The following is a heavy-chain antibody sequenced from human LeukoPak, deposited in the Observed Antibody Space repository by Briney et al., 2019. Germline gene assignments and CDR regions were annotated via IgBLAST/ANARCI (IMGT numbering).Heavy chain of an antibody. Sequence: ASVKVSCKASGYMFTSYGISWVRQAPGQGLEWMGWISAYNGNTNYAQKLQGRVTMTTDTSTSTAYMELRSLRSDDTAVYYCGRNLIDFDFWSGSNWFDPWGQGTLVTVSS. V-gene: IGHV1-18*04. D-gene: IGHD3-3*01. J-gene: IGHJ5*02. CDR1: GYMFTSYG. CDR3: GRNLIDFDFWSGSNWFDP. CDR2: ISAYNGNT.